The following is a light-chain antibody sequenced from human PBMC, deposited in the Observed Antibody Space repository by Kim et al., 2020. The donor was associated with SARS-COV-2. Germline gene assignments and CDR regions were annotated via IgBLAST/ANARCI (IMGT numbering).Light chain of an antibody. V-gene: IGKV1-39*01. CDR2: AAS. CDR1: QNIYRY. CDR3: QQSYTTPHT. Sequence: DIQMTQSPSSLSASVGDRVTITCRASQNIYRYLNWYQQKPGKPPKFLMYAASSLHSGVPSRFSGSGSGTVFTLTITSLQPEDFATYYCQQSYTTPHTFGQGTKLEI. J-gene: IGKJ2*01.